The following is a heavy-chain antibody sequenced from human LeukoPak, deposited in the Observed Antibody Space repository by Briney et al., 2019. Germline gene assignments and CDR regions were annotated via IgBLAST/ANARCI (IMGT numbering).Heavy chain of an antibody. CDR3: ARGGSVVITTAYFDY. J-gene: IGHJ4*02. CDR2: ISYDGSNK. Sequence: GRSLRLSCAASGFTFSSYAMHWVRQAPGKGLEWVAVISYDGSNKYYADSVKGRFTISRDNSKNTLYLQMNSLRAEDTAVYYCARGGSVVITTAYFDYWGQGTLVTVSS. D-gene: IGHD3-22*01. V-gene: IGHV3-30-3*01. CDR1: GFTFSSYA.